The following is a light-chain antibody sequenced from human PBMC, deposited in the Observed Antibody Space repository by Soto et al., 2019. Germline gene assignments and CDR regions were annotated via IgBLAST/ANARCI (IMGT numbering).Light chain of an antibody. CDR2: KAS. CDR1: QSISSW. CDR3: QQYDSYPLT. J-gene: IGKJ4*01. Sequence: DSQMTQSPSTLSASVGDRVTITCRASQSISSWLAWYQHQPGKAPNLLIYKASSLESGVPSRFSGSGSGTEFTLTVSSLQPDDFATYYCQQYDSYPLTSGGGTKAEIK. V-gene: IGKV1-5*03.